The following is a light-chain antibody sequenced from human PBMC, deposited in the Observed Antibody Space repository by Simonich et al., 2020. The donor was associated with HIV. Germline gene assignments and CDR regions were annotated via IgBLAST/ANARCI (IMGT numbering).Light chain of an antibody. J-gene: IGKJ4*01. V-gene: IGKV3-15*01. CDR1: PSVSNN. CDR3: QQYTNWPLT. CDR2: GAS. Sequence: EIEMTQSPATLSVSPGERATLSCRASPSVSNNLAWYQQKPGQAPRLLMHGASTRASGIPTRFSGSGSGTEFTLTISSLQSEDFAVYHCQQYTNWPLTFGGGTKVEIK.